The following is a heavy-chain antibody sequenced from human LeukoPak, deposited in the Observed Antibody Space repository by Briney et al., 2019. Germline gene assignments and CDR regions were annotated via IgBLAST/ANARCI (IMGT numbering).Heavy chain of an antibody. CDR3: ARGRADNNTFDI. V-gene: IGHV4-34*01. CDR1: GGSFSGDY. D-gene: IGHD1-14*01. Sequence: SETLSLTCAVYGGSFSGDYWSWVRQPPGKGLEWIAEINHSGSTNYNPSLKSRVTISVDTSKNQFSLKLSSVTAADTAVYYCARGRADNNTFDIWGQGTMVTVSS. CDR2: INHSGST. J-gene: IGHJ3*02.